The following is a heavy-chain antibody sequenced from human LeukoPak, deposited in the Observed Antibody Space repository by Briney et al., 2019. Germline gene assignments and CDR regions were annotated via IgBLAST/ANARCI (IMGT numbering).Heavy chain of an antibody. CDR3: AKDRGSSVYVEHLDY. V-gene: IGHV3-30*02. Sequence: GGSLRLSCAASGFTFSDYGMHWVRQAPGKGLEWVAFLQFDGSNKNYGDSVKGRFTISRDNSKHTLYLQMNNLRSEDTAMYYCAKDRGSSVYVEHLDYWGQGTLVSVSS. CDR2: LQFDGSNK. CDR1: GFTFSDYG. J-gene: IGHJ4*02. D-gene: IGHD5/OR15-5a*01.